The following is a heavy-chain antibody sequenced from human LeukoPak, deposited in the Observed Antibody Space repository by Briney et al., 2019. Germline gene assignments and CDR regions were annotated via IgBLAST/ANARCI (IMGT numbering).Heavy chain of an antibody. D-gene: IGHD2-21*02. CDR2: IMPMFGKT. CDR3: ATYCGGDCPPTDY. V-gene: IGHV1-69*13. J-gene: IGHJ4*02. CDR1: GGTFSSYD. Sequence: SVKVSCKASGGTFSSYDISWVRQAPGQGLEWMGGIMPMFGKTNYAQKFQGRVTTTADESTSTAYMELSSLRSEDTAVYYCATYCGGDCPPTDYWGQGTLVTVSS.